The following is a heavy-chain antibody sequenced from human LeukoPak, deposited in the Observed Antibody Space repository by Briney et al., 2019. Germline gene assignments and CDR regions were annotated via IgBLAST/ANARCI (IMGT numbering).Heavy chain of an antibody. CDR1: GYTFTSYD. CDR2: MNPNSGNT. J-gene: IGHJ4*02. CDR3: ARGQGLIDGEDY. V-gene: IGHV1-8*01. Sequence: ASVEVSCKASGYTFTSYDINWVRQATGQGLEWMGWMNPNSGNTGYAQKFQGRVTMTRNTSISTAYMELSSLRSEDTAVYYCARGQGLIDGEDYWGQGTLVTVSS. D-gene: IGHD3-10*01.